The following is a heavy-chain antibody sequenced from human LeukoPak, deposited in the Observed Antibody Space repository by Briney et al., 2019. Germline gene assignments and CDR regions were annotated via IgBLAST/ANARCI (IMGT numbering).Heavy chain of an antibody. CDR2: IYYSGST. Sequence: PSETLSLTCTVSGGSISSSNYYWGWLRQPPGKGLEWIGSIYYSGSTYYNPSLKSRVSISVDTSKNQFSLKLSSVTAADTAVYYCARLDGYCSGGSCYSVSFVDPWGQGTLVTVS. V-gene: IGHV4-39*01. CDR1: GGSISSSNYY. D-gene: IGHD2-15*01. CDR3: ARLDGYCSGGSCYSVSFVDP. J-gene: IGHJ5*02.